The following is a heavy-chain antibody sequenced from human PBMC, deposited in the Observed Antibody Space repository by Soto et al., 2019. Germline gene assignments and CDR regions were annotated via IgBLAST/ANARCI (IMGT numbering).Heavy chain of an antibody. Sequence: AAVKVSCKASGDTFTSYDINWVRQATGQGVEWMGWMNPSSGNTGYAQKFQGRVTMNKNTYMSKAYMKLSSLRSEDTVVYSCARVYSSDHTPWFDPWGQGTLVTVSS. V-gene: IGHV1-8*01. CDR2: MNPSSGNT. CDR1: GDTFTSYD. J-gene: IGHJ5*02. D-gene: IGHD6-25*01. CDR3: ARVYSSDHTPWFDP.